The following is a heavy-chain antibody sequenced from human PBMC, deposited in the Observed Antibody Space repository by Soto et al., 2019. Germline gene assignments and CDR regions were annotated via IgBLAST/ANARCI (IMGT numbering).Heavy chain of an antibody. CDR1: GGSISSYY. D-gene: IGHD2-2*01. CDR2: IYYSGST. J-gene: IGHJ6*03. V-gene: IGHV4-59*01. Sequence: SETLSLTCTVSGGSISSYYWSWIRQPPGKGLEWIGYIYYSGSTNYNPSLKSRVTISVDTSKNQFSLKLSSVTAADTAVYYCARSVVVPAAPDGDYYYYMDVWGKGTTVTVSS. CDR3: ARSVVVPAAPDGDYYYYMDV.